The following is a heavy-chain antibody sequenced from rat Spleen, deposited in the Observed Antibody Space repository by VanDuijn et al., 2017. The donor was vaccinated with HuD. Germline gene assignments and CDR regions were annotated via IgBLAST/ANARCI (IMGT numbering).Heavy chain of an antibody. D-gene: IGHD1-9*01. CDR3: ATDGAYYGYTLDY. CDR1: GFTFSNYG. CDR2: ISPSGGST. V-gene: IGHV5-19*01. Sequence: EVQLVESGGGLVQPGRSLKLSCAASGFTFSNYGMHWIRQAPTKGLEWVASISPSGGSTYYRDSVKGRFTISRDNAKSTLYLQMDSLRSEDTATYCCATDGAYYGYTLDYWGQGVMVTVSS. J-gene: IGHJ2*01.